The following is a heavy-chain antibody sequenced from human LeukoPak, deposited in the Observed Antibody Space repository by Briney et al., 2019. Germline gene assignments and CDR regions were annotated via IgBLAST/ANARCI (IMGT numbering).Heavy chain of an antibody. J-gene: IGHJ4*02. CDR3: ARYEEFSTGYLASSPRHYFDH. D-gene: IGHD3/OR15-3a*01. CDR1: GGSISGGDYY. CDR2: IYYTGST. V-gene: IGHV4-61*08. Sequence: PSETLSLTCSVSGGSISGGDYYWSWIRQPPGKGLECIGHIYYTGSTYYKPSLESRVTISVDMAKNQISLKLSSVTAADTAVYYCARYEEFSTGYLASSPRHYFDHWGQGTLVTVSS.